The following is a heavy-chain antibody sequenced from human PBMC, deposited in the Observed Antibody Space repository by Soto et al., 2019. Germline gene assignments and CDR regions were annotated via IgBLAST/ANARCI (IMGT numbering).Heavy chain of an antibody. CDR3: ARRGDSSGYYLIDY. CDR1: GGSISSSSYY. V-gene: IGHV4-39*01. J-gene: IGHJ4*02. D-gene: IGHD3-22*01. CDR2: IYYSGST. Sequence: SETLSLTCTVSGGSISSSSYYWGWIRQPPGKGLEWIGSIYYSGSTYYNPSLKSRVTISVDTSKNQFSLKLSSVTAADTAVYYCARRGDSSGYYLIDYWGQGTLVTVSS.